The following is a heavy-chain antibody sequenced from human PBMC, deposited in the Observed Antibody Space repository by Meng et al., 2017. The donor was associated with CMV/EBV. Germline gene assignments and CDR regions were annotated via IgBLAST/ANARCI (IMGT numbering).Heavy chain of an antibody. Sequence: GGSLRLSCAASGFTFSSYWMNWVRQAPGKGLVWVSRINSDGSSTSYADSVKGRFTISRDNAKNTLYLQMNSLRAEDTAVYYCARDRVPTNWNDVYNWFDPWGQGTLVTVSS. CDR1: GFTFSSYW. CDR3: ARDRVPTNWNDVYNWFDP. V-gene: IGHV3-74*01. J-gene: IGHJ5*02. D-gene: IGHD1-1*01. CDR2: INSDGSST.